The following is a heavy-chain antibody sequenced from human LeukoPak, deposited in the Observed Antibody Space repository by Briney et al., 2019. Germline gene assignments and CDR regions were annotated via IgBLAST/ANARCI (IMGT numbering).Heavy chain of an antibody. V-gene: IGHV3-64*01. CDR1: GFDFITYA. CDR2: ISKSGDDT. Sequence: GGSLRLSCAASGFDFITYAMHWVRLTPGKGLEFVSAISKSGDDTSYGNDVKGRFTISRDNIKNKVGVDLGSLRVDDAGIDYCARIPEYWGQGTVVTVSS. D-gene: IGHD2-2*01. CDR3: ARIPEY. J-gene: IGHJ1*01.